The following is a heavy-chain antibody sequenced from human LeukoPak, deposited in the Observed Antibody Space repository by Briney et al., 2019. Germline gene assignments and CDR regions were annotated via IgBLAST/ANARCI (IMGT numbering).Heavy chain of an antibody. CDR3: ARPLAVAGSFDY. J-gene: IGHJ4*02. D-gene: IGHD6-19*01. CDR2: ISQSGST. CDR1: GYSISSGHY. V-gene: IGHV4-38-2*02. Sequence: PSETLSLTCTVSGYSISSGHYWGWIRQPPGKGQQWIGSISQSGSTYSNPSLKSRVTMSVDTSKNQFSLKLSSVTAADTAVYYCARPLAVAGSFDYWGQGTLVTVSS.